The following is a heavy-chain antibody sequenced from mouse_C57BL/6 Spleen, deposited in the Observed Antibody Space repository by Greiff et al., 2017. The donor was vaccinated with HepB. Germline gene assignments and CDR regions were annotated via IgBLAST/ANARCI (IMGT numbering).Heavy chain of an antibody. V-gene: IGHV3-6*01. CDR3: ARGVYYCGSSVFAY. CDR1: GYSITSGYY. J-gene: IGHJ3*01. CDR2: ISYDGSN. D-gene: IGHD1-1*01. Sequence: EVQLQESGPGLVKPSQSLSLTCSVTGYSITSGYYWNWIRQFPGNKLEWMGYISYDGSNNYNPSLKNRISITRDTSKNEFFLKLNSVTTEDTATYYCARGVYYCGSSVFAYWGQGTLVTVSA.